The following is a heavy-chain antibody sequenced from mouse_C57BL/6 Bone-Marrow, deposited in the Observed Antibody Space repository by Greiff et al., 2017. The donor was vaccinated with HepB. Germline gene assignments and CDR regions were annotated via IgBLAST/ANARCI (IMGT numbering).Heavy chain of an antibody. J-gene: IGHJ3*01. Sequence: VQGVESGAELVRPGASVTLSCKASGYTFTDYEMHWVKQTPVHGLEWIGAIDPETGGTAYNQKFKGKAILTADKSSSTAYMELRSLTSEDSAVYYCTRGNLAWFAYWGQGTLVTVSA. CDR2: IDPETGGT. CDR1: GYTFTDYE. V-gene: IGHV1-15*01. CDR3: TRGNLAWFAY.